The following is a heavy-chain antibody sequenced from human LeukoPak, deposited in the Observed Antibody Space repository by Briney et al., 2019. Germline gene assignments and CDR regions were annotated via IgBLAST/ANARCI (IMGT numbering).Heavy chain of an antibody. Sequence: SVKVSCKASGGTFSSYAISWVRQAPGQGLEWMGRIIPILGIANYAQKFQGRVTITADKSTSTAYMELNGLRSEDTAVYYCARRVGIPDYFDYWGQGTLVTVSS. J-gene: IGHJ4*02. CDR1: GGTFSSYA. CDR2: IIPILGIA. D-gene: IGHD1-26*01. V-gene: IGHV1-69*04. CDR3: ARRVGIPDYFDY.